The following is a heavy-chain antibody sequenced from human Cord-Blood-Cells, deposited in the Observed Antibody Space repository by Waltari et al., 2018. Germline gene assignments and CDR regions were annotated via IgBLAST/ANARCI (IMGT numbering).Heavy chain of an antibody. CDR2: ISGSGGST. V-gene: IGHV3-23*01. D-gene: IGHD3-22*01. Sequence: EVQLLESGGGLVQPGGSLRLSCEASGFTFSSYAMSWVRQAPGKGLEWVSAISGSGGSTYYADSVKGRFTISRDNSKNTQYLQMNSLRAEDTAVYYCAKAYYYDSSGFFDYWGQGTLVTVSS. CDR1: GFTFSSYA. J-gene: IGHJ4*02. CDR3: AKAYYYDSSGFFDY.